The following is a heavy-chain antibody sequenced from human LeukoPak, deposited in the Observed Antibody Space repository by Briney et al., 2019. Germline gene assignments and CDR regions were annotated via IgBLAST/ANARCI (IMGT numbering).Heavy chain of an antibody. D-gene: IGHD2-15*01. J-gene: IGHJ6*03. CDR2: MNAGNGNT. CDR3: ARGRGTSGSNRDFYYYYYMDV. V-gene: IGHV1-3*01. Sequence: ASVKVSCKASGYIFTDYAIHWLRQAPGQRPEWMGWMNAGNGNTKYSQKFQGRITLIRDTSAATAYMELSSLRHDDLAVYYCARGRGTSGSNRDFYYYYYMDVWGKGTTVTISS. CDR1: GYIFTDYA.